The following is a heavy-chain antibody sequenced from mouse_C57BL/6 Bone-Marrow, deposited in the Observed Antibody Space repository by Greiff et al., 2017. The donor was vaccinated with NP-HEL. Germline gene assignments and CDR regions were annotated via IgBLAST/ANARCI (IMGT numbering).Heavy chain of an antibody. V-gene: IGHV1-39*01. CDR3: AMPFYYDYDAYFDY. Sequence: QLQESGPELVKPGASVKISCKASGYSFTDYNMNWVKQSNGKSLEWIGVINPNYGTTSYNQKFKGKATLTVDQSSSTAYMQLNSLTSEDSAVYYCAMPFYYDYDAYFDYWGQGTTLTVSS. J-gene: IGHJ2*01. CDR1: GYSFTDYN. CDR2: INPNYGTT. D-gene: IGHD2-4*01.